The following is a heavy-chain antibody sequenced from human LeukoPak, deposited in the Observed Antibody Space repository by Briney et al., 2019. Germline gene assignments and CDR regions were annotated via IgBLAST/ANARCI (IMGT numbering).Heavy chain of an antibody. CDR3: ARERGYDSSGYYYDY. J-gene: IGHJ4*02. D-gene: IGHD3-22*01. CDR1: GGSISSYY. CDR2: ISYSGST. Sequence: SETLSLTCTVSGGSISSYYWSWIRQPPGKGLEWIGYISYSGSTNYNPSLKSRVTISVDTSKNQFSLKLSSVTAADTAVYYCARERGYDSSGYYYDYWGQGTLVTVSS. V-gene: IGHV4-59*01.